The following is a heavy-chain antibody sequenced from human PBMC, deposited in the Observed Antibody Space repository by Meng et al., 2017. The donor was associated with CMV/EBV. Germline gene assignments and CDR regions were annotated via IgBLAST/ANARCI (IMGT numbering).Heavy chain of an antibody. CDR3: SRAWIAAAGTLDY. CDR2: ISSSSSTI. J-gene: IGHJ4*02. Sequence: GGSLRLSCAASGFSFSSYRMNWVRRVPGKGLEWVSYISSSSSTIYYADSVKGRFTISRDNAKNSLYLQMNSLRAEDTAVYYCSRAWIAAAGTLDYWGQGTLVTVSS. D-gene: IGHD6-13*01. CDR1: GFSFSSYR. V-gene: IGHV3-48*04.